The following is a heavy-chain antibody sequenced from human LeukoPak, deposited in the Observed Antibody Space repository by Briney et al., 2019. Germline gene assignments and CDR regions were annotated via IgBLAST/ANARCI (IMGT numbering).Heavy chain of an antibody. V-gene: IGHV4-34*01. J-gene: IGHJ5*02. CDR3: ARDLLRAGGPDSSGYP. CDR2: INHRGST. CDR1: GGSFSGYY. D-gene: IGHD3-22*01. Sequence: PSETLSLTCAVYGGSFSGYYWSWIRQPPGKGLEWIGEINHRGSTKYNPSLKSRVTISVDTSKNQFSLKLSSVTAADTAVYYCARDLLRAGGPDSSGYPWGQGTLVTVSS.